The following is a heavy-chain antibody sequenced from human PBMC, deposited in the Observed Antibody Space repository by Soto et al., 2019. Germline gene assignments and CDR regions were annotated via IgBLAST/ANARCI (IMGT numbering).Heavy chain of an antibody. CDR2: IYYSGST. Sequence: QLQLQESGPGLVKPSETLSLTCTVSGGSISSSSYYWGWIRQPPGKGLEWIGSIYYSGSTYYNPSLKSRVTISVDTSKNQFSLKLSSVTAADTAVYYCARRMTTVTKYWFDPWGQGTLVTVSS. V-gene: IGHV4-39*01. J-gene: IGHJ5*02. CDR3: ARRMTTVTKYWFDP. D-gene: IGHD4-17*01. CDR1: GGSISSSSYY.